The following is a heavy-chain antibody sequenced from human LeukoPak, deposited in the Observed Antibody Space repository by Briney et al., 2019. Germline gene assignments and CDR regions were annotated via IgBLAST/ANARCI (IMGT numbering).Heavy chain of an antibody. J-gene: IGHJ4*02. CDR2: LYAGGTT. V-gene: IGHV3-66*01. Sequence: PGGSLRLSCAASGFTVSTYFMNWVRQAPGGGLEWVSVLYAGGTTYYGDSVKGRFTVSRDISKNTVYLQMNSLRVEDTDVYYCARDGGCRSTGCPSGFFDYWGQGTLVTVSS. D-gene: IGHD2-2*01. CDR3: ARDGGCRSTGCPSGFFDY. CDR1: GFTVSTYF.